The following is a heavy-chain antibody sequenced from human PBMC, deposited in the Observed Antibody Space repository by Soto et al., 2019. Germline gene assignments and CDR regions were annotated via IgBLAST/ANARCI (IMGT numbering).Heavy chain of an antibody. CDR1: GFTFSNAW. D-gene: IGHD3-3*01. CDR3: TTRSDFWSGYYFYYYGMDV. V-gene: IGHV3-15*07. CDR2: IKSKTDGGTT. Sequence: GGSLRLSCAASGFTFSNAWMNWVRQAPGKGLEWVGRIKSKTDGGTTDYAAPVKGRFTISRDDSKNTLYLQMNSLKTEDTAVYYCTTRSDFWSGYYFYYYGMDVWGQGTKVTVSS. J-gene: IGHJ6*02.